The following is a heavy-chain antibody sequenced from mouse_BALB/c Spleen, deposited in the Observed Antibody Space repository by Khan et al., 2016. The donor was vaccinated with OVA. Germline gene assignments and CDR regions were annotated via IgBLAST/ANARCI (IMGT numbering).Heavy chain of an antibody. CDR3: ARKNYYGCAMDY. J-gene: IGHJ4*01. V-gene: IGHV3-2*02. Sequence: EVKLLESGPGLVKPSQSLSLTCTVTGYSITSDYAWDWIRQFPGNKLEWMGYISYGGSTSYNPSLKSRISITRDTSKNQFFLQLNSVTTEDTATDYSARKNYYGCAMDYWGQGTSVTVSS. CDR1: GYSITSDYA. D-gene: IGHD1-2*01. CDR2: ISYGGST.